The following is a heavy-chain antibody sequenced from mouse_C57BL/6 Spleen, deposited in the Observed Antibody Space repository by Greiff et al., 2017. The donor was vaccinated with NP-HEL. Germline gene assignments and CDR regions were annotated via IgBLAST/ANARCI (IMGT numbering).Heavy chain of an antibody. J-gene: IGHJ2*01. CDR1: GYTFTSYW. D-gene: IGHD2-10*01. CDR3: AKSAYYGNSYFDY. V-gene: IGHV1-50*01. Sequence: VKLQQPGAELVKPGASVKLSCKASGYTFTSYWMQWVKQRPGQGLEWIGEIDPSDSYTNYNQKFKGKATLTVDTSSSTAYMQLSSLTSEDSSVFYCAKSAYYGNSYFDYWGQGTTLTVSS. CDR2: IDPSDSYT.